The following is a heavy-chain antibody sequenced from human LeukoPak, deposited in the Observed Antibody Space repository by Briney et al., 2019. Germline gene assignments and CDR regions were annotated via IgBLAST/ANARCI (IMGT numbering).Heavy chain of an antibody. CDR1: GYTFTSYY. V-gene: IGHV1-46*01. Sequence: ASVKVSCKASGYTFTSYYMHWVRQAPGQGLEWMGIINPSGGSTSYAQKFQGRVTMTRDTSTSTVYMELSSLRSEDTAVYYCARVLGGAAAGTELNLSYWGPGTLVTVSS. J-gene: IGHJ4*02. CDR2: INPSGGST. D-gene: IGHD6-13*01. CDR3: ARVLGGAAAGTELNLSY.